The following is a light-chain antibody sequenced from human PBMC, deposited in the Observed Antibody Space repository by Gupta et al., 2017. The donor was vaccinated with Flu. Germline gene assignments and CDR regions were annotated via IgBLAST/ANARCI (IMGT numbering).Light chain of an antibody. CDR3: LLSFSHGDV. CDR1: TGPVTSGHY. CDR2: DST. J-gene: IGLJ1*01. V-gene: IGLV7-46*01. Sequence: QAVVTQEPSLTVSPGGTVTLPCGSTTGPVTSGHYPYWLQKKPGQAPRTLTFDSTDKHPWTPARFSGFLVGDKAALTLSGAQPEDEADYYCLLSFSHGDVFGPGTQVTVL.